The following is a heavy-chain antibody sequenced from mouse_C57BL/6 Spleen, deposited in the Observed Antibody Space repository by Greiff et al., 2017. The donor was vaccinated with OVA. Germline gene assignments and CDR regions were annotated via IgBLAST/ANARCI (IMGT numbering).Heavy chain of an antibody. J-gene: IGHJ4*01. D-gene: IGHD2-1*01. CDR2: IDPENGDT. CDR3: TRLGNYDYAMDY. CDR1: GFNIKDDY. V-gene: IGHV14-4*01. Sequence: EVQLQQSGAELVRPGASVKLSCTASGFNIKDDYMHWVKQRPEQGLEWIGWIDPENGDTEYASKFQGKATITADTSSNTAYLQLSSLTSEDTAVYYCTRLGNYDYAMDYWGQGTSVTVSS.